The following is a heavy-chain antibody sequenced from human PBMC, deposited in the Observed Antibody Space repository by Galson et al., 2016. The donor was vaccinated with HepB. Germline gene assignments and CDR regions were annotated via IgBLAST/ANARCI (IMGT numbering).Heavy chain of an antibody. Sequence: SVKVSCKASGYTFTNYALHWLRQAPGQSLEWMGWINAGTGLTKYSQNFQGRVTITRDTSANTAHVEVHSLRPEDPAVYYRARGEGVDIVTKGNNWSQGTLVTVSS. CDR1: GYTFTNYA. D-gene: IGHD5-12*01. CDR2: INAGTGLT. CDR3: ARGEGVDIVTKGNN. J-gene: IGHJ4*02. V-gene: IGHV1-3*01.